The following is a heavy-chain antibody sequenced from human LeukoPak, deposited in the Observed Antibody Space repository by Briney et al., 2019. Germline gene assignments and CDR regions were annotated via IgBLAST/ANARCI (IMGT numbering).Heavy chain of an antibody. V-gene: IGHV4-59*08. CDR1: GDSISNYC. D-gene: IGHD6-13*01. CDR2: IYYTGST. CDR3: ARHRYSSSLWYFDY. Sequence: PSETLSLTCTVSGDSISNYCRSWIRRPPGRGLEWIGYIYYTGSTNYNPSLKSRVTISVDTSKNQFSLNLISLTAADTAVYYCARHRYSSSLWYFDYWGQGTLVTVSS. J-gene: IGHJ4*02.